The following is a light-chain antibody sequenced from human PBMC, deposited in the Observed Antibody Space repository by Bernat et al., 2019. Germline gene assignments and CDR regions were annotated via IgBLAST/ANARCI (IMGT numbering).Light chain of an antibody. CDR1: QVIGTY. V-gene: IGKV1-9*01. CDR2: GAS. CDR3: QQLNSYPIT. Sequence: DIQLTQSPPFLSASVGDRVTITCRASQVIGTYLAWYQQKPGKAPNLLMYGASTVQTGVPSRFSGSGSGTEFTLTISSLRPEDFATYHCQQLNSYPITLGQGTRLEIK. J-gene: IGKJ5*01.